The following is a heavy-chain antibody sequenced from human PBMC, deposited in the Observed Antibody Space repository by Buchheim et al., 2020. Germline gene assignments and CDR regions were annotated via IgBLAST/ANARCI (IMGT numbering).Heavy chain of an antibody. CDR3: AKKAIAATGYRWFDA. J-gene: IGHJ5*02. V-gene: IGHV3-23*01. D-gene: IGHD6-13*01. CDR1: GFSFSSYA. CDR2: ISTSGATT. Sequence: EVQLLESGGGLVQPGGSLRLSCAASGFSFSSYAITWVRQAPGKGLEWVSIISTSGATTYYADSVKGRFTISRDNSKNTLYLQMNSLRAEDTAVYYCAKKAIAATGYRWFDAWGQGTL.